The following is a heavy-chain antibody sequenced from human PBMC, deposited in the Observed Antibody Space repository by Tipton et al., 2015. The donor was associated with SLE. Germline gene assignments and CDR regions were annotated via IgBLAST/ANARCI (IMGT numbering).Heavy chain of an antibody. V-gene: IGHV4-59*12. J-gene: IGHJ4*02. D-gene: IGHD1-14*01. CDR2: IYYTGST. Sequence: TLSLTCTVSGGSISGYYWNWIRHTPGKGLEWIGFIYYTGSTNYNPSLKSRVIISEDTSKKQFSLKLDSVTAADTAVYFCARGLDRAKTGYWGQGTLVTVSS. CDR3: ARGLDRAKTGY. CDR1: GGSISGYY.